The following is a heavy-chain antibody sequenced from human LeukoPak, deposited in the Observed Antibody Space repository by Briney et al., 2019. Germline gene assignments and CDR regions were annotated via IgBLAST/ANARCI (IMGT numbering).Heavy chain of an antibody. CDR3: ARVIAVAGNPS. J-gene: IGHJ4*02. CDR1: GFTFSSYA. CDR2: ISYDGSNK. D-gene: IGHD6-19*01. Sequence: GRSLRLSCAASGFTFSSYAMHWVRQAPGKGLEWVAVISYDGSNKYYADSVKGRFTISRDNSKNTLYLQMNSLRAEDTAVYYCARVIAVAGNPSWGQGTLVTVSS. V-gene: IGHV3-30*14.